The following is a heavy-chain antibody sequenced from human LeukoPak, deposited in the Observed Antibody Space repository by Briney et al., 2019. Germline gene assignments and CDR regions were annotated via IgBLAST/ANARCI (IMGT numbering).Heavy chain of an antibody. V-gene: IGHV3-53*01. CDR1: GFTVSSNY. D-gene: IGHD4-11*01. CDR2: IYSGGST. CDR3: ARAPKTVGYFDY. J-gene: IGHJ4*02. Sequence: PGGSLRLSCAASGFTVSSNYMSWVRQAPGKGLEWVSVIYSGGSTYYADSAKGRFTISRDNSKNTLYLQMNSLRAEDTAVYYCARAPKTVGYFDYWGQGTLVTVSS.